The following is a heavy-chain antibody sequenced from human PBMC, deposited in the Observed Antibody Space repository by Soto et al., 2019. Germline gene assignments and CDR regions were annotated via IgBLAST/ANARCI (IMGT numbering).Heavy chain of an antibody. J-gene: IGHJ3*02. V-gene: IGHV4-31*03. CDR3: ASTQYGGNSSGAFDI. Sequence: SETLSLTGTFSHRSIISCRYYWSWIRQNAGKGREWNGYIHYIGRTNYNPTLKSRVTISVDRSKSQFSLKLSCVSAEDTAVYYCASTQYGGNSSGAFDIWGQGTMVTVSS. CDR2: IHYIGRT. CDR1: HRSIISCRYY. D-gene: IGHD2-21*02.